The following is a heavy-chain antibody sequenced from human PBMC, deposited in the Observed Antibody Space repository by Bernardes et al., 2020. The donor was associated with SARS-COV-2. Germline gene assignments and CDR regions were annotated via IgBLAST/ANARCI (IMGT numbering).Heavy chain of an antibody. CDR2: ISGTSTYI. Sequence: GGSLRLSCAASGFIFSNYNVNWVRQAPGKGLEWVSSISGTSTYIHYGDSVKGRFTISRDNAENLVHLEMHSLRAEDTATYYCAREYSPPLWSGYRPSSPMDVWGQGTTVTVSS. CDR3: AREYSPPLWSGYRPSSPMDV. V-gene: IGHV3-21*06. CDR1: GFIFSNYN. J-gene: IGHJ6*02. D-gene: IGHD3-3*01.